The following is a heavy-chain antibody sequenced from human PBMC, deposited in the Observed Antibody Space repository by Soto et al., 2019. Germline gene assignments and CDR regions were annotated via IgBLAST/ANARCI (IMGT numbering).Heavy chain of an antibody. J-gene: IGHJ5*02. CDR1: GYTFTSYD. D-gene: IGHD3-22*01. V-gene: IGHV1-8*01. CDR2: MNPNSGNT. CDR3: ARETTMRHRAGFDP. Sequence: QLQLVQSGAEVKKPGASVKVSCKSSGYTFTSYDINWVRQATGQGLAWMGWMNPNSGNTAYAQKFQGRVTMTRNTAISTAYLELSSRRPEATAVYYCARETTMRHRAGFDPWGQGTLVTVSS.